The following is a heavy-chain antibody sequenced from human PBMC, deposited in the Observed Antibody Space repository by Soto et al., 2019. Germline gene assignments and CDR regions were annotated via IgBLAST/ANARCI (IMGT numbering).Heavy chain of an antibody. J-gene: IGHJ3*02. CDR1: GFTFEDYV. CDR2: ITWNSRII. V-gene: IGHV3-9*01. D-gene: IGHD3-16*01. Sequence: EVQLVESGGGLVQPGRSLRLSCAASGFTFEDYVMHWVRQAPGKGLEWVSRITWNSRIIGYADSVKGRFTISRDNAKNSLYLQMNSLRAEDTALYYCAKDTDGGYDAFDIWGQGTMVTVSS. CDR3: AKDTDGGYDAFDI.